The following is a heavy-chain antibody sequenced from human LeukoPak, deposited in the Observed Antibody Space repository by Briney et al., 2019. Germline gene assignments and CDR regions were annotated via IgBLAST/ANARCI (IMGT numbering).Heavy chain of an antibody. CDR3: ARTYHQRTGYYYYYYYMDV. Sequence: SETLSLTCTVSGGSISSSSYYWGWIRQPPGKGLEWIGSIYYSGSTYYNPSLKSRVTISVDTSKNQFSLKLSSVTAADTAVYYCARTYHQRTGYYYYYYYMDVWGKGTTVTISS. CDR2: IYYSGST. J-gene: IGHJ6*03. CDR1: GGSISSSSYY. D-gene: IGHD2-2*01. V-gene: IGHV4-39*01.